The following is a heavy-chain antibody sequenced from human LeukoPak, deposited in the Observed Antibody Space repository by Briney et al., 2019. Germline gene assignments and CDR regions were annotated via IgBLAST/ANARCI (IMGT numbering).Heavy chain of an antibody. D-gene: IGHD3-22*01. V-gene: IGHV3-74*01. J-gene: IGHJ4*02. CDR1: GFTFSSHW. CDR3: AREVGDYYDSSGSFGY. Sequence: GGSLRLSCAASGFTFSSHWMHWGRQGPGKGLVWASRINSDGSRTICADSVKGRFTISRDSAKNTLYLQMNSLRAEDTAVYYCAREVGDYYDSSGSFGYWGQGTLVTVSS. CDR2: INSDGSRT.